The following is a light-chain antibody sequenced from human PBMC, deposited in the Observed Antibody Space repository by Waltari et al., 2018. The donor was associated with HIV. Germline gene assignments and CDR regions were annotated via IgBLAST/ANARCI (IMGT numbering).Light chain of an antibody. J-gene: IGKJ1*01. CDR3: QQYNNWPRT. CDR1: ESVSSN. Sequence: EIVLTQSPATLSVSPGERATLSCRASESVSSNLAWYQQKPGQAPRLLIYGASTMASGIPASFSASGSGTEFTLTISSLQSEDFAVYHCQQYNNWPRTFGQGTKVEVK. V-gene: IGKV3-15*01. CDR2: GAS.